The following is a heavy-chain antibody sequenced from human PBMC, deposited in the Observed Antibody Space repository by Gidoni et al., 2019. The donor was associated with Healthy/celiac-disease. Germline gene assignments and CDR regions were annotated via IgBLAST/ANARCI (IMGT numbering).Heavy chain of an antibody. D-gene: IGHD5-12*01. J-gene: IGHJ3*02. CDR3: AKDTHDIVATSGAFDI. V-gene: IGHV3-9*01. CDR2: ISLTSGSI. Sequence: EVQLVESGGGLVQPGRSLRGACAADGFTLDDDAMHWVRQAPGKGLGWVSGISLTSGSIGYAHSVKGRFTISRDNATNSLYLQMNSLRAEDTALYYCAKDTHDIVATSGAFDIWGQGTMVTVSS. CDR1: GFTLDDDA.